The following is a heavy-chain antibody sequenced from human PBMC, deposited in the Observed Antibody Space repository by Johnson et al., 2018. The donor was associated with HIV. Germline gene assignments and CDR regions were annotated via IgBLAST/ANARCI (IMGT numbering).Heavy chain of an antibody. D-gene: IGHD6-13*01. CDR1: GFTVSSNY. J-gene: IGHJ3*02. CDR2: SGSGGST. Sequence: QVQLVESGGGLIQPGGSLRLSCAASGFTVSSNYMSWVRQAPGKGLEWVSTISGSGGSTYYADSVKGRFTISRDNAKNSLYLQMNSLRAEDTAVYYCAREIIAAADDIWGQGTMVTVSS. CDR3: AREIIAAADDI. V-gene: IGHV3-11*04.